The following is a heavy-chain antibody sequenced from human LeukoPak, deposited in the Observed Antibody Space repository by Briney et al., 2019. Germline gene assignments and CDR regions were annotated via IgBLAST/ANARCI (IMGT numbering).Heavy chain of an antibody. CDR2: INSFSSVM. CDR1: GFRFSVYS. CDR3: GRDKTTVAAVRTFDY. J-gene: IGHJ4*02. D-gene: IGHD6-19*01. V-gene: IGHV3-48*02. Sequence: GGSLRLSCAASGFRFSVYSMNWVRQAPGKGLEWVSYINSFSSVMYYADSVRGRFTISRDDTKNSLYLQMNSLRDEDAAIYYCGRDKTTVAAVRTFDYWGQGTLVAVSS.